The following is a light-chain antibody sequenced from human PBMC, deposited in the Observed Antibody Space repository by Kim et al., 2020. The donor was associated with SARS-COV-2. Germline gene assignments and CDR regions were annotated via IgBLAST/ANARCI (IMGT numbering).Light chain of an antibody. CDR2: DAS. J-gene: IGKJ2*01. CDR3: QQYVHLPYT. V-gene: IGKV1-33*01. CDR1: QDIGDY. Sequence: SAYVGDRVTINCQASQDIGDYLNWYQQKPGKAPNLLIHDASILQTGVPPRFSGGGSGTHFTFTIGSLQPEDIATYFCQQYVHLPYTFGQGTKLEI.